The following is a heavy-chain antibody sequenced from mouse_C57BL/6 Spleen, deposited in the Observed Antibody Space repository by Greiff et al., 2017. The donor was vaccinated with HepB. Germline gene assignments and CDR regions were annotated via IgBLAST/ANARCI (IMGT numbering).Heavy chain of an antibody. CDR3: TTVHYYSIQNFPFDYAMDY. D-gene: IGHD2-5*01. V-gene: IGHV14-4*01. CDR1: GFNIKDDY. CDR2: IDPENGDT. J-gene: IGHJ4*01. Sequence: VQLQQSGAELVRPGASVKLSCTASGFNIKDDYMHWVKQRPEQGLEWIGWIDPENGDTEYASKFQGKATITADTSSNTAYLQLSSLTSEDTAVYYCTTVHYYSIQNFPFDYAMDYWGQGTSVTVSS.